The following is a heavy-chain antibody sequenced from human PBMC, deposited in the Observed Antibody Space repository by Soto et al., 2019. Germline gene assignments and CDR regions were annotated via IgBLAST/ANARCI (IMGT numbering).Heavy chain of an antibody. CDR2: ISAYNGNT. CDR1: GYTFTSYG. V-gene: IGHV1-18*04. J-gene: IGHJ6*02. CDR3: ARDLYSSGRGREYYYYYGMDV. Sequence: ASVKVSCKASGYTFTSYGISWVRQAPGQGLEWMGWISAYNGNTNYAQKLQGRVTMTTDTSTSTAYMELRSLRSDDTAVYYCARDLYSSGRGREYYYYYGMDVWGQGTTVTVSS. D-gene: IGHD6-19*01.